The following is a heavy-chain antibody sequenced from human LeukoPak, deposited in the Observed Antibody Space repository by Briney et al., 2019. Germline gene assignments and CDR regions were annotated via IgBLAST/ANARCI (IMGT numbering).Heavy chain of an antibody. Sequence: GASVKVSCKASGYPFTTYGLSWVRPAPGQGLEWMGQICGNDGDTNYPQKFQVIVTMTTDTATSTAYMELTILISDETAVYLCARDVPDFWSGFDCWGQGTLVTVSP. J-gene: IGHJ4*02. CDR3: ARDVPDFWSGFDC. V-gene: IGHV1-18*01. D-gene: IGHD3-3*01. CDR2: ICGNDGDT. CDR1: GYPFTTYG.